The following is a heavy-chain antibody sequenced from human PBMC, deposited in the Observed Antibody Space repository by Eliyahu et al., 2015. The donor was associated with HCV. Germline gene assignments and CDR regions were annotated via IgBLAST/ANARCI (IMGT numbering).Heavy chain of an antibody. CDR1: GGSFXGYX. V-gene: IGHV4-34*01. CDR2: INHSGST. J-gene: IGHJ5*02. Sequence: QVQLQQXGAGLLKPSXTLSLTXXXYGGSFXGYXWSWIRQPPGKGLEWIGEINHSGSTNYNPSLKSRVTISVDTSKNQFSLKLSSVTAADTAVYYCARGVKYYDILTGYVDWFDPWGQGTLVTVSS. D-gene: IGHD3-9*01. CDR3: ARGVKYYDILTGYVDWFDP.